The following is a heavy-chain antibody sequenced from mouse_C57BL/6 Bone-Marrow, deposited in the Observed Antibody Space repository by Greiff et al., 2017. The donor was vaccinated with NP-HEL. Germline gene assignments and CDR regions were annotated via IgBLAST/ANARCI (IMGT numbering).Heavy chain of an antibody. CDR1: GFTFSSYA. CDR3: ARVWFYYAMDY. Sequence: EVQLVESGGGLVKPGGSLKLSCAASGFTFSSYAMSWVRQTPEKRLEWVATISDGGSYTYYPDNVKGRFTISRDNAKNNLYLQMSHLKSDDTAMYYCARVWFYYAMDYWGQGTSVTVSS. V-gene: IGHV5-4*01. D-gene: IGHD1-1*02. CDR2: ISDGGSYT. J-gene: IGHJ4*01.